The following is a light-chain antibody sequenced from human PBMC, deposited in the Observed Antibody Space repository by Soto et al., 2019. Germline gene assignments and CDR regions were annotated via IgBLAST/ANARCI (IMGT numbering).Light chain of an antibody. CDR3: QQYTSYSPT. V-gene: IGKV1-5*03. CDR1: QTISGW. Sequence: DIQMTQSLSTLSASVGDRVTITCRASQTISGWLAWYQQKPGKAPKLLIFEASILESGVPSRFSGSRSGTEFTLTIDSLQPDDFATYYCQQYTSYSPTFGQGTKVEI. CDR2: EAS. J-gene: IGKJ1*01.